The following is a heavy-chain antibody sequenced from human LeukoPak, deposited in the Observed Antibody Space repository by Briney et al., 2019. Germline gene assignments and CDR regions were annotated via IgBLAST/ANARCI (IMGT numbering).Heavy chain of an antibody. Sequence: GGSLRLSCAASGFTFSSYSMNWVRQAPGKGLEWVSSISSSSSYIYYADSVKGRFTISRDNAKNSLYLQMNSLRAEDTAVYYCARVNGWFGELLGGYYMDVWGKGTTVTVSS. CDR3: ARVNGWFGELLGGYYMDV. CDR2: ISSSSSYI. V-gene: IGHV3-21*01. CDR1: GFTFSSYS. J-gene: IGHJ6*03. D-gene: IGHD3-10*01.